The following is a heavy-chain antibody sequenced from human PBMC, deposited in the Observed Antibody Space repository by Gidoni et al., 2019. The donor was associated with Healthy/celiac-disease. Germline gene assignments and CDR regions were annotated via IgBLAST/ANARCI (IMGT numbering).Heavy chain of an antibody. CDR1: GYSISSGYY. V-gene: IGHV4-38-2*01. CDR2: IYHSGST. J-gene: IGHJ4*02. CDR3: ARADYDILTGYYTPWYYFDY. D-gene: IGHD3-9*01. Sequence: QVQLQESGPGLVKPSETLSLTCAVSGYSISSGYYRGWIRQPPGKGLEWIGSIYHSGSTYYNPSLKSRVTISVDTSKNQFSLKLSSVTAADTAVYYCARADYDILTGYYTPWYYFDYWGQGTLVTVSS.